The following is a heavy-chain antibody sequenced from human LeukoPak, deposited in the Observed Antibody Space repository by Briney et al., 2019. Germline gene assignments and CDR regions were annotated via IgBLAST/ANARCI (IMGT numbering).Heavy chain of an antibody. D-gene: IGHD6-13*01. CDR2: ISTSTT. CDR3: ARESGTQSSLNA. CDR1: GFTFSSYS. V-gene: IGHV3-48*01. J-gene: IGHJ5*02. Sequence: TGGSLRLSCAASGFTFSSYSMNWVRQAPGKGLEWVAYISTSTTHYADSVRGRFTISRDNAENSLFLHMNSLRADDTAVYYCARESGTQSSLNAWGQGTLVTVSS.